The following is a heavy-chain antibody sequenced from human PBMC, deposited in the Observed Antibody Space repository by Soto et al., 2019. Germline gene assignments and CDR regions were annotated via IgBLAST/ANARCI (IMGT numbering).Heavy chain of an antibody. CDR3: ARGDLTDV. CDR2: LYTGGST. J-gene: IGHJ6*03. Sequence: EVQVVESGGGLVQPGGSLRLSCAASGFTVSSYYMSWVRQAPGKGLEWVSVLYTGGSTYYADSVNGRFTISRHNSENTLYLQMNSLRVEDTAVYYCARGDLTDVWGKGTTVPVSS. V-gene: IGHV3-53*04. CDR1: GFTVSSYY.